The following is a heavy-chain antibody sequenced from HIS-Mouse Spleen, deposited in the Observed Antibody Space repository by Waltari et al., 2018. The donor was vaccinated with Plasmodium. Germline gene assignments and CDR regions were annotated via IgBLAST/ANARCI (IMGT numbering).Heavy chain of an antibody. CDR2: IKQDGSEK. CDR1: GFTFSSYW. Sequence: EVQLVESGGGLVQPGGSLRLSCAASGFTFSSYWMSWVLQAPGKGLEWVANIKQDGSEKYYVDSVKGRFTISRDNAKNSLYLQRNSLRAEDTAVYYCARDTPSSRGSSSFYYYYGMDVWGQGTTVTVSS. CDR3: ARDTPSSRGSSSFYYYYGMDV. J-gene: IGHJ6*02. V-gene: IGHV3-7*01. D-gene: IGHD6-6*01.